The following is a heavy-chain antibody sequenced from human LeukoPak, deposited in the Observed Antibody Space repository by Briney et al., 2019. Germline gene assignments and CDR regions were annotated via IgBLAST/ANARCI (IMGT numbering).Heavy chain of an antibody. J-gene: IGHJ4*02. D-gene: IGHD6-19*01. Sequence: GGSLRLSCAASGFTFNAYAIHWVRQAPGKGLEWVGITSYTGSTKYYADSVKGRFTISRDNAKNSLYLQMNSLRAEDTAVYYCARDQILSGYSSGWSEGFDYWGQGTLVTVSS. V-gene: IGHV3-30-3*01. CDR2: TSYTGSTK. CDR3: ARDQILSGYSSGWSEGFDY. CDR1: GFTFNAYA.